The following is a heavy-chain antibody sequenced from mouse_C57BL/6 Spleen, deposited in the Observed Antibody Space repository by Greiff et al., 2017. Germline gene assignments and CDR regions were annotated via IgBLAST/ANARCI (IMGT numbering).Heavy chain of an antibody. CDR3: ASPIYYDYDGFAY. CDR2: IYPRSGNT. V-gene: IGHV1-81*01. CDR1: GYTFTSYG. J-gene: IGHJ3*01. D-gene: IGHD2-4*01. Sequence: QVQLQQSGAELARPGASVKLSCKASGYTFTSYGISWVKQRTGQGLEWIGEIYPRSGNTYYNEKFKGKATLTADKSSSNAYMELRSLTSEDSAVYFCASPIYYDYDGFAYWGQGTLVTVSA.